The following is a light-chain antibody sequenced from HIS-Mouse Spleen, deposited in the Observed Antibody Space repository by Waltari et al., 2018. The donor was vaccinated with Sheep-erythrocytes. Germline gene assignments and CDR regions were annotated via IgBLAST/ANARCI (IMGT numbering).Light chain of an antibody. CDR3: QAWDSSTAV. Sequence: SYELTQPPSVSVSPGQTASITCSGDKLGDKYACWYQQKPGQSPVLVIYQDRKRPSGIPVLFSGANSGNTATLTIGGTQAMDEADYYCQAWDSSTAVFGGGTKLTVL. CDR1: KLGDKY. CDR2: QDR. V-gene: IGLV3-1*01. J-gene: IGLJ2*01.